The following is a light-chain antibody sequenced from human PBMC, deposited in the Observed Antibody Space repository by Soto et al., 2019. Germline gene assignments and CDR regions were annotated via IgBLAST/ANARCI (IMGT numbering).Light chain of an antibody. J-gene: IGKJ5*01. Sequence: DIQMTQSPSSLSASVGDRVTITCRASQGIRNYLAWYQQKPGKVPKLLIYAASTLQSGVPSRFSGSGSGTDFTLTISSLQPEDFATYYCQQSYTTVTFGQGTRLEIK. CDR1: QGIRNY. CDR3: QQSYTTVT. V-gene: IGKV1-27*01. CDR2: AAS.